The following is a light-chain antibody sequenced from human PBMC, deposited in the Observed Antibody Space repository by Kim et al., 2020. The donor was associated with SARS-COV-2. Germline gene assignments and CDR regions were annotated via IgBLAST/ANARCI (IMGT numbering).Light chain of an antibody. CDR1: QGISNS. CDR2: AAS. J-gene: IGKJ2*01. V-gene: IGKV1-NL1*01. CDR3: QQYSSSPL. Sequence: LSASVGDRDTITCRASQGISNSLAWYQQKAGKAPKLLLYAASRLESGVPSRFSGSGYGTDFTLTISSLQPEDFATYYCQQYSSSPLFGQGTKLEI.